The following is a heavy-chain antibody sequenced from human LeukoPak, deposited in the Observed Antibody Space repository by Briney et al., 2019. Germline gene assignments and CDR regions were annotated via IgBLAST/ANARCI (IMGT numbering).Heavy chain of an antibody. Sequence: SLRLSCAASGFTFSSYSMNWVRQAPGKGLEWVSSISSSSSYIYYADSVKGRFTISRDNAKNSLYLQMNSLRAEDTAVYYCTRDPDGYSGYGFDYWGQGTLVTVSS. CDR3: TRDPDGYSGYGFDY. D-gene: IGHD5-12*01. CDR1: GFTFSSYS. J-gene: IGHJ4*02. V-gene: IGHV3-21*01. CDR2: ISSSSSYI.